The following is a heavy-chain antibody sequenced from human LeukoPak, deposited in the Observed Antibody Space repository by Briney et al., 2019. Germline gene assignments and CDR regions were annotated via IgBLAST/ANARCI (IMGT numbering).Heavy chain of an antibody. CDR2: ISGSGDST. D-gene: IGHD2-21*01. CDR3: AKPIVVVNQDWYFDL. J-gene: IGHJ2*01. V-gene: IGHV3-23*01. Sequence: GGSLRLSCAASGFTFSSYAMSWVRQAPGKGLEWVSVISGSGDSTNYADSVKGRFTISRDNSRNTLFLQINSLRAEDTAVYYCAKPIVVVNQDWYFDLWGRGTLVTVSS. CDR1: GFTFSSYA.